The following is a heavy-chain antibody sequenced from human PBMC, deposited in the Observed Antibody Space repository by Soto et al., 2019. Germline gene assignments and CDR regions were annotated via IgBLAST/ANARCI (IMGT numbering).Heavy chain of an antibody. V-gene: IGHV4-34*01. D-gene: IGHD3-10*01. CDR2: INHSGST. J-gene: IGHJ6*02. CDR3: ARGTAGWFSYYYYYGMDV. CDR1: GGSFSVYY. Sequence: SETLSLTCAVYGGSFSVYYWSWIRHPPGKGLEWIGEINHSGSTNYNPSLKSRVTISVDTSKNQFSLKLSSVTAADTAVYYCARGTAGWFSYYYYYGMDVWGQGTTVTVSS.